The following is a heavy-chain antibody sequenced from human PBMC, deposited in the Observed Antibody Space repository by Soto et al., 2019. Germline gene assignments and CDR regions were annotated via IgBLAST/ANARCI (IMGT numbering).Heavy chain of an antibody. Sequence: GGSMRLSRASSGLTFSNVLVSLIRQAPGKGLEWVGRIKSKTDGGTTDYAAPVKGRFTISRDDSKNTLYLQMNSLKTEDTAVYYRTTDGIIVVVVVASYWGQGTLVTVSS. CDR3: TTDGIIVVVVVASY. J-gene: IGHJ4*02. CDR1: GLTFSNVL. D-gene: IGHD2-15*01. CDR2: IKSKTDGGTT. V-gene: IGHV3-15*01.